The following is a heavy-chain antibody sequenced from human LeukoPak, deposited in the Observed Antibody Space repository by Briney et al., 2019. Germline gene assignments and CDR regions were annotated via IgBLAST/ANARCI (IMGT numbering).Heavy chain of an antibody. CDR3: VSFYEAY. J-gene: IGHJ4*02. CDR1: GNYW. Sequence: PGGSLRLSCAASGNYWMHWVRQAPGKGLVRVSHINSDGSWTSYADSVKGRFTISKGNAKNTVYLQMNNLRAEDTAVYYCVSFYEAYWGRGTLVTVSS. V-gene: IGHV3-74*01. CDR2: INSDGSWT. D-gene: IGHD2/OR15-2a*01.